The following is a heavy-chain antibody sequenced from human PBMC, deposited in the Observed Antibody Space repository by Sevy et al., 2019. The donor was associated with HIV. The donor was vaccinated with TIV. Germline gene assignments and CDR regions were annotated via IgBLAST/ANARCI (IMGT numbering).Heavy chain of an antibody. Sequence: GAVKVSCKASGYTFTGYYMHWVRQAPGQGLEWLGWINPSSGGTNYAQKFQGRVTMTRDRSISTAYMELSRLRSDDTAVYHCAREASNILTAFSWGQGTLVIVSS. CDR3: AREASNILTAFS. CDR2: INPSSGGT. J-gene: IGHJ5*02. CDR1: GYTFTGYY. V-gene: IGHV1-2*02. D-gene: IGHD3-9*01.